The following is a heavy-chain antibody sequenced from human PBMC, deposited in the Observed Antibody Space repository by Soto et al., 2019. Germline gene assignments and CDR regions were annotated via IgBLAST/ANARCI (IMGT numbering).Heavy chain of an antibody. V-gene: IGHV1-46*01. J-gene: IGHJ5*02. CDR3: ARDFWNDYLTFDP. CDR2: INAGSGNT. CDR1: GYTFSNYA. D-gene: IGHD1-1*01. Sequence: ASVKVSCKASGYTFSNYAVHWVRQAPGQGLEWMGIINAGSGNTRYAQKFQGRVTMTRDTSTSTVYMELSSLRSEDTAVYYCARDFWNDYLTFDPWGQGTLVTVSS.